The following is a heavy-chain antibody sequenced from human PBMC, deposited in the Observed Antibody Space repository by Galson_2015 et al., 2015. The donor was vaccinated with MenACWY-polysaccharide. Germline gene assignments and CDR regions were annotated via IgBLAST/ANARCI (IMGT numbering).Heavy chain of an antibody. Sequence: ETLSLTCTVSGASISSYYWSWIRQPPGKGLEWIGYIYYSGSTNYNPSLKSRVTISVDTSKNQFSLKLSSVTAADTAVYYCASSAYGDSYLDYWGQGALVTVSS. CDR2: IYYSGST. J-gene: IGHJ4*02. V-gene: IGHV4-59*01. CDR1: GASISSYY. CDR3: ASSAYGDSYLDY. D-gene: IGHD4-17*01.